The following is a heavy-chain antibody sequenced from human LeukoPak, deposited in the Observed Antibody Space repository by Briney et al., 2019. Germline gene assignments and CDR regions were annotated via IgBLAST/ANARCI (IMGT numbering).Heavy chain of an antibody. CDR3: ARDDISGGSSNY. D-gene: IGHD2-15*01. CDR2: IYYSGST. CDR1: GGSISSGGYY. J-gene: IGHJ4*02. Sequence: SQTLSLTCTVSGGSISSGGYYWSWIRQHPGKGLEWIGYIYYSGSTYYNPSLKSRVTISVDTSKNQFSLKLSSVTAPDTAVYYCARDDISGGSSNYWGQGTLVTVSS. V-gene: IGHV4-31*03.